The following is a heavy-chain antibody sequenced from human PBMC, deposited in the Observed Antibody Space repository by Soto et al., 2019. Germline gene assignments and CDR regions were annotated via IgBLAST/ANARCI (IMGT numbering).Heavy chain of an antibody. CDR1: GFTFDDYA. CDR3: AKDMPHLIHGYGDAFDI. CDR2: ISWNSGSI. Sequence: GGSLRLSCAASGFTFDDYAMHWVRQAPGKGLEWVSGISWNSGSIGYADSVKGRFTISRDNAKNSLYLQMNSLRAEDTALYYCAKDMPHLIHGYGDAFDIWGQGTMVTVSS. V-gene: IGHV3-9*01. D-gene: IGHD5-12*01. J-gene: IGHJ3*02.